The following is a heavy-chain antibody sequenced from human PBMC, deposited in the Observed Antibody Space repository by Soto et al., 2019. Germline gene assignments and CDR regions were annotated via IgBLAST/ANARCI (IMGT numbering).Heavy chain of an antibody. J-gene: IGHJ4*02. CDR3: ASLYGDYFDY. CDR1: GGSISSYY. D-gene: IGHD4-17*01. V-gene: IGHV4-4*07. Sequence: QVQLQESGPGLVKPSETLSLTCTVSGGSISSYYWSWIRQPAGKGLEWIGRIYTSGSTNYNPSLNSRVIMSVDTSKNPFSRKPSSVTAAETAVYYCASLYGDYFDYWGQGTLVTVSS. CDR2: IYTSGST.